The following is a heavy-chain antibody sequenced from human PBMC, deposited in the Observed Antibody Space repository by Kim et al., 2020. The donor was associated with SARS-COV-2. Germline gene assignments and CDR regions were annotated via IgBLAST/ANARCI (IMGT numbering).Heavy chain of an antibody. D-gene: IGHD3-16*01. CDR2: IYSGGSST. J-gene: IGHJ5*02. CDR3: ARIGVVGLTLCWFDP. V-gene: IGHV3-23*03. Sequence: GGSLTLSCAASGFTFSSYAMSWVRQAPGKGLEWVSVIYSGGSSTSFAASVKGRFTISRDTSKNTLYLQMNSLRAEDTAIYYCARIGVVGLTLCWFDPWGQGTLVTVSS. CDR1: GFTFSSYA.